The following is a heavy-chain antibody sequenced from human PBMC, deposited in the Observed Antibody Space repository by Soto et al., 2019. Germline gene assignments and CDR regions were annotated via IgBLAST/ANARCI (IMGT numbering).Heavy chain of an antibody. CDR2: INPNSGGT. CDR1: GYTFTGYY. V-gene: IGHV1-2*04. Sequence: ASVKFSCKASGYTFTGYYMHWVRQAPGQGLEWMGWINPNSGGTNYAQKFQGWVTMTRDTSISTAYMELSRLRADDTAVYYCASATGNLTAAFDYGGQGTLVTVSS. D-gene: IGHD1-20*01. J-gene: IGHJ4*02. CDR3: ASATGNLTAAFDY.